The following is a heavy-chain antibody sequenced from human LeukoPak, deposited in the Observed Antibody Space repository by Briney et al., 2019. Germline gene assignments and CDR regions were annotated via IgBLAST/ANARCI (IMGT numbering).Heavy chain of an antibody. V-gene: IGHV4-4*07. D-gene: IGHD3-22*01. Sequence: PSETLSLTCTVSGGSISSYYWSWIRQPARKGLEWIGRIYTSGSTNYNPSLKSRVTMSVDTSKNQFSLKLSSVTAADTAVYYCASSYYDSSGYYSVDYWGQGTLVTVSS. CDR1: GGSISSYY. J-gene: IGHJ4*02. CDR3: ASSYYDSSGYYSVDY. CDR2: IYTSGST.